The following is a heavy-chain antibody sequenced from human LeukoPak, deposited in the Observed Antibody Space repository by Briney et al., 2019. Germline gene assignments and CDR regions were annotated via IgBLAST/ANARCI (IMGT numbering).Heavy chain of an antibody. J-gene: IGHJ5*02. D-gene: IGHD2-21*02. CDR1: GGTFSSYA. Sequence: SVKVSCKASGGTFSSYAISWVRQAPGQGLEWMGGIIPIFGTANYAQKFQGRVTITADESTSTAYMELSSLRSEDTAVYYCARDLVVVTASGFDPWGQGTLVTVSS. CDR3: ARDLVVVTASGFDP. CDR2: IIPIFGTA. V-gene: IGHV1-69*13.